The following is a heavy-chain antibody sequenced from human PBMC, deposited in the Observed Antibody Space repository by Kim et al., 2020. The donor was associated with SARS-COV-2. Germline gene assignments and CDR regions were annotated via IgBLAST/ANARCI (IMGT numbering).Heavy chain of an antibody. V-gene: IGHV3-23*01. J-gene: IGHJ4*02. CDR2: INSGGGT. D-gene: IGHD2-2*03. CDR3: AKDGSLHYFEY. Sequence: GGSLRLSCAASGFSFSSSAMSWVRQAPGKGLEWVSTINSGGGTYYTDSVKGRFTISRDDSKNTVYLHMNTLRADDTAIYYCAKDGSLHYFEYWGQETLVTVSS. CDR1: GFSFSSSA.